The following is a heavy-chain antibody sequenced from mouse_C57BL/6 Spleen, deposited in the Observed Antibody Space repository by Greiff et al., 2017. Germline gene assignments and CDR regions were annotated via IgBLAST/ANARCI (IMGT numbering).Heavy chain of an antibody. Sequence: EVHLVESGEGLVKPGGSLKLSCAASGFTFSSYAMSWVRQTPEKRLEWVAYISSGGDYIYYADTVKGRFTISRDNARNTLYLQMSSLKSEDTAMYYCTRDEDYYGSRFYAMDYWGQGTSVTVSS. V-gene: IGHV5-9-1*02. CDR3: TRDEDYYGSRFYAMDY. CDR1: GFTFSSYA. CDR2: ISSGGDYI. D-gene: IGHD1-1*01. J-gene: IGHJ4*01.